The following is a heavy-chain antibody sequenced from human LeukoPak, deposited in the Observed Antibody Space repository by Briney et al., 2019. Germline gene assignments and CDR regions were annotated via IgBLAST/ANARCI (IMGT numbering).Heavy chain of an antibody. V-gene: IGHV3-23*01. Sequence: GGSLRLSCAASGFTFSSYAMSWVRQAPGKGLAWVSAISGSGGSTYYADSVKGRFTISRDNSKNTLYLQMNSLRAEDTAVYYCAKDIVVVVAATWGQGTLVTVSS. J-gene: IGHJ4*02. CDR1: GFTFSSYA. CDR3: AKDIVVVVAAT. CDR2: ISGSGGST. D-gene: IGHD2-15*01.